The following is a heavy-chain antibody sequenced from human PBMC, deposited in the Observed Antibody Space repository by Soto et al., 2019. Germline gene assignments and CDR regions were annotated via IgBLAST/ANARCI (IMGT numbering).Heavy chain of an antibody. J-gene: IGHJ6*02. CDR3: AKGATVTTHYQYYGMDV. CDR2: VNCDGDTT. CDR1: GFTFDDFA. V-gene: IGHV3-43D*04. D-gene: IGHD4-17*01. Sequence: GGSLRLSCAASGFTFDDFAMCWVRQVPGKGLEWISLVNCDGDTTFYADSVKGRFIISRDNSKNSVYLQMNSLRSEDSAMYYCAKGATVTTHYQYYGMDVWGQGTTVTVSS.